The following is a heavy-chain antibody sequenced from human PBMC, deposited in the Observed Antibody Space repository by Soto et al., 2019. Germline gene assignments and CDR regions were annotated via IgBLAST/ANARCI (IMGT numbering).Heavy chain of an antibody. V-gene: IGHV4-61*01. CDR2: IYYSGST. Sequence: PSETLSLTCTVSGGSVSSGSYYWSWIRQPPGKGLEWIGYIYYSGSTNYNPSLKSRVTISVDTSKNQFSLKLSSVTAADTAVYYCARLAPIVVVVAATQIFDYWGQGTLVTVSS. D-gene: IGHD2-15*01. CDR1: GGSVSSGSYY. J-gene: IGHJ4*02. CDR3: ARLAPIVVVVAATQIFDY.